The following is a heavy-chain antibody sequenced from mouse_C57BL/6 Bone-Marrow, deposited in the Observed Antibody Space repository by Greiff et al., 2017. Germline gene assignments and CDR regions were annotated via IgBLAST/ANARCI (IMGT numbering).Heavy chain of an antibody. CDR3: ARKVRRIFAY. CDR1: GYSFTGYY. V-gene: IGHV1-42*01. CDR2: INPSTGGT. J-gene: IGHJ3*01. D-gene: IGHD1-3*01. Sequence: EVQLQQSGPELVKPGASVKISCKASGYSFTGYYMNWVKQSPEKSLEWIGEINPSTGGTTYNQKFKAKATLTVDKSSSTAYLQLRSLPSEDSAVYYGARKVRRIFAYWGQGTLVTVSA.